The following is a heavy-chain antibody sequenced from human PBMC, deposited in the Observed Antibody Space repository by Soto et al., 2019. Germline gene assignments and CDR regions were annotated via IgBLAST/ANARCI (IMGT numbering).Heavy chain of an antibody. J-gene: IGHJ4*02. CDR3: ARAGSGMVRGVIIMPTDY. Sequence: QVQLVESGGGVVQPGRSLRLSCAASGFTFSSYGMHWVRQAPGKGLEWVAVIWYDGSNKYYADSVKGRFTISRDNSKNTLYLQMNRLRAEDTAVYYCARAGSGMVRGVIIMPTDYWGQGTLVTVSS. V-gene: IGHV3-33*01. CDR2: IWYDGSNK. CDR1: GFTFSSYG. D-gene: IGHD3-10*01.